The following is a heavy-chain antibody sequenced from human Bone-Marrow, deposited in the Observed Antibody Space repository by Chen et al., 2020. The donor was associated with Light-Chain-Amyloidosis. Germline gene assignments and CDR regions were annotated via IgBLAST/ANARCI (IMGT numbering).Heavy chain of an antibody. V-gene: IGHV4-31*03. D-gene: IGHD3-22*01. CDR3: AGGRDYYDSSGYSYYFDY. Sequence: QVQLQESGPGLVKPSQTLSLTCTVSGGSISSGGYYWSWIRQHPGKGLEWIGYIYYSGSTYYNPSLKSRVTISVDTSKNQFSLKVSAVTAADTAVYYCAGGRDYYDSSGYSYYFDYWGQGTLVTVSS. J-gene: IGHJ4*02. CDR2: IYYSGST. CDR1: GGSISSGGYY.